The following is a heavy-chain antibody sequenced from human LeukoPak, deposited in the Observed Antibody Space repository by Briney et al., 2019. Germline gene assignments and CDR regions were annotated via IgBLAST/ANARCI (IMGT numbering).Heavy chain of an antibody. V-gene: IGHV1-18*01. J-gene: IGHJ4*02. CDR2: ISAYNGNT. CDR1: GYTFTSFG. D-gene: IGHD3-22*01. Sequence: GASVKVSCKASGYTFTSFGISWVRQAPGQGLEWMGWISAYNGNTNYAQKFQGRVTITADKSTSTAYMELSSLRSEDTVVYYCAGAYYYGSSGYCDYWGQGTLVTVSS. CDR3: AGAYYYGSSGYCDY.